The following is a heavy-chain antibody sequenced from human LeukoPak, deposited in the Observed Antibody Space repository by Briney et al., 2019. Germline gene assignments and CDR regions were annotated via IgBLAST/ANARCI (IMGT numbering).Heavy chain of an antibody. J-gene: IGHJ4*02. V-gene: IGHV3-21*01. CDR2: ISTSSIYI. D-gene: IGHD3-22*01. CDR1: GFTFNSHS. CDR3: ARATWDSSGYYYDY. Sequence: GGSLRLSCAASGFTFNSHSMNWVRQAPGKGLQWVSSISTSSIYIYYADSVKGRFTISRDNAKKSLYLQMNSLRAEDTAVYYCARATWDSSGYYYDYWGQGTLVTVSS.